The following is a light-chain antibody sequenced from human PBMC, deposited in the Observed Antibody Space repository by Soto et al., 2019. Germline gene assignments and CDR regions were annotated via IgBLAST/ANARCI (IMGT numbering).Light chain of an antibody. CDR3: QVWASSSDHGV. CDR1: NIGSKS. Sequence: SYELTQPPSVSVAPGQTARITCGGNNIGSKSVHWYQQKPGQAPVLVVYDDSDRPSGIPERFSGSNSGNTATLTISRVEAGDEADYYCQVWASSSDHGVCGGGTKLTVL. J-gene: IGLJ3*02. V-gene: IGLV3-21*02. CDR2: DDS.